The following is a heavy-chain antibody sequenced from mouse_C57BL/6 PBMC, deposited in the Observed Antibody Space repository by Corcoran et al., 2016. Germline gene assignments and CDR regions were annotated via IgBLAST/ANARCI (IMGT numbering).Heavy chain of an antibody. CDR3: ARRYYGSRYYAMDY. CDR1: GYTFTDYN. CDR2: INPNNGGT. Sequence: EVQLQQSGPELVKPGASVKIPCKASGYTFTDYNMDWVKQSHGKSLEWIGDINPNNGGTIYNQKFKGKATLTVDKSSSTAYMELRSLTSEDSAVYYCARRYYGSRYYAMDYWGQGTSVTVSS. D-gene: IGHD1-1*01. J-gene: IGHJ4*01. V-gene: IGHV1-18*01.